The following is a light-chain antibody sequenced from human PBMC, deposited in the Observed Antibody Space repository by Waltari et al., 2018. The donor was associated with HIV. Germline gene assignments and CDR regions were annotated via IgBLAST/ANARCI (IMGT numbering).Light chain of an antibody. CDR1: SPNIGNNY. V-gene: IGLV1-51*01. Sequence: QSVLTHPPSVSAAPGQKVTISCPGTSPNIGNNYVSCHQHLPGTAPKLLIYEKNKRPSGIPDRFSGSKSGTSATLGITGLQTGDEADYYCGTWDSSLSAPWVFGGGTKLTVL. J-gene: IGLJ3*02. CDR3: GTWDSSLSAPWV. CDR2: EKN.